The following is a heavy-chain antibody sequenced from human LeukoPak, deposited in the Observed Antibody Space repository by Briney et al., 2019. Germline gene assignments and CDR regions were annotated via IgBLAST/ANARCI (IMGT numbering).Heavy chain of an antibody. J-gene: IGHJ4*02. CDR1: GGSFSGFY. CDR2: INHSGGT. D-gene: IGHD2-15*01. Sequence: SETLSLTCAVYGGSFSGFYWSWIRQPPGKGLEWIGDINHSGGTNYNPSLKSRVTISVDTSKNQFSLKLRSVTAADTAVYYCARVPPGRSAGTCPDYWGQGTLVTVSS. CDR3: ARVPPGRSAGTCPDY. V-gene: IGHV4-34*01.